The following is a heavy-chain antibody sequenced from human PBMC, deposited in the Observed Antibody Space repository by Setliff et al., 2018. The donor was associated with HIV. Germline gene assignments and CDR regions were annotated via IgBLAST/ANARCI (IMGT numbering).Heavy chain of an antibody. Sequence: PSETLSLTCTVSGGSISSHYWTWIRQPPGRGLEWIGYIDYSGSTNQNPSLKSRVTMSVDTSKNQFSLRLSSVTAADTAVYYCARDWNHYFYYMDVWGKGTTVTVS. CDR1: GGSISSHY. CDR3: ARDWNHYFYYMDV. J-gene: IGHJ6*03. CDR2: IDYSGST. D-gene: IGHD1-1*01. V-gene: IGHV4-59*11.